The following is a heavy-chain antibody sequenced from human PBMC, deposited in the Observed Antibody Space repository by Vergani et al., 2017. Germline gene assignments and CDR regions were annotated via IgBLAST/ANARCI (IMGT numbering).Heavy chain of an antibody. CDR2: IYYSGST. CDR3: ARHVGRRGYSYGYDY. Sequence: QVQLQQWGAGLLKPSETLSLTCTVSGGSISSSSYYWGWIRQPPGKGLEWIGSIYYSGSTYYNPSLKSRVTISVDTSKNQFSLKLSSVTAADTAVYYCARHVGRRGYSYGYDYWGQGTLVTVSS. D-gene: IGHD5-18*01. J-gene: IGHJ4*02. V-gene: IGHV4-39*01. CDR1: GGSISSSSYY.